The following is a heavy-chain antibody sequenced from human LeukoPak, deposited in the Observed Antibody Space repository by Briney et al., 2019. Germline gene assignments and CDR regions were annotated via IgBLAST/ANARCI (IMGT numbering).Heavy chain of an antibody. CDR2: INEDGSSQ. V-gene: IGHV3-7*01. Sequence: PGGSLRLSCAASGFTFNTYWMDWVSQAPGKRLEWVANINEDGSSQYYVDSVRGRFTISRDNAKNSVFLQMNSLRVEDTAVYFCARADHVTIIGEDYWGQGTPVTVSS. CDR3: ARADHVTIIGEDY. D-gene: IGHD3-22*01. J-gene: IGHJ4*02. CDR1: GFTFNTYW.